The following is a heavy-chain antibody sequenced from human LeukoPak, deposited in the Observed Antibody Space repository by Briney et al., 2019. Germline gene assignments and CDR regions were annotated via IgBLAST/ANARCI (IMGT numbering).Heavy chain of an antibody. D-gene: IGHD1-1*01. Sequence: SETLSLTCTVSGVSISGYYWSWIRQPPGEGLEWIGYISNSGSTNYNPSLKSRLTISVDTSKNQLSLKLSSVTAADTAVYHCVRLQPNTGEWAFDIWGQGTMVSVSS. CDR2: ISNSGST. CDR1: GVSISGYY. CDR3: VRLQPNTGEWAFDI. J-gene: IGHJ3*02. V-gene: IGHV4-59*01.